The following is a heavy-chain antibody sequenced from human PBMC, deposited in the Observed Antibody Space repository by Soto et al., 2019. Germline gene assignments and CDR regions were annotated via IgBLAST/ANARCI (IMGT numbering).Heavy chain of an antibody. CDR1: GFTFDDYA. V-gene: IGHV3-9*01. D-gene: IGHD3-16*01. CDR2: ISWNSGSI. Sequence: GGSLRLSCAASGFTFDDYAMHWVRQAPGKGLEWVSGISWNSGSIGYADSVKGRSTISRDNAKNSLYLQMNSLRGEDTSLYYCAKVEGGGRAQSDYYGMDVWGQGTTVTVS. J-gene: IGHJ6*02. CDR3: AKVEGGGRAQSDYYGMDV.